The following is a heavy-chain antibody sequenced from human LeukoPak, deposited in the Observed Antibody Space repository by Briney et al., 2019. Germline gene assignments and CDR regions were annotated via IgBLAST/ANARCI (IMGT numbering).Heavy chain of an antibody. CDR2: IIPIFGIA. J-gene: IGHJ4*02. CDR1: GGTFSSYA. CDR3: ARAGIYGGAFDY. V-gene: IGHV1-69*05. Sequence: SVKVSCKASGGTFSSYAISWVRQAPGQGLEWMGRIIPIFGIANYAQKFQGRVTITTDESTSTAYMELSSLRSEDTAVYYCARAGIYGGAFDYWGQGTLVTVSS. D-gene: IGHD4-23*01.